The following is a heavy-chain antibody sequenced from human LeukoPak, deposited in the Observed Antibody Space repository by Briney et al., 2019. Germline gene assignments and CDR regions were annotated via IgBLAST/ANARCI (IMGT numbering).Heavy chain of an antibody. CDR2: IIPILDIA. V-gene: IGHV1-69*04. CDR3: ALSGSTYYYYYYGMDV. D-gene: IGHD3-10*01. Sequence: GASVKVSRKASGGTFSSYAISWVRQAPGQGLEWMGRIIPILDIANYAQKFQGRVTITADKSTSTAYMELSSLRSEDTAVYYCALSGSTYYYYYYGMDVWGQGTTVTVSS. J-gene: IGHJ6*02. CDR1: GGTFSSYA.